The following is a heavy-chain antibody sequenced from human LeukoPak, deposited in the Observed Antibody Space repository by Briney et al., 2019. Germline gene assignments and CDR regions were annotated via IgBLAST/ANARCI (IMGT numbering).Heavy chain of an antibody. Sequence: GGSLRLSCAASGFTFSSYGMHWVRQAPGKGLEWVAVISYDGSNKYYADSVKGRFTISRDNSKNTLYLQMNSLRAEDTAVYYCAKDSGFDAFDIWGQGTMVTVSS. D-gene: IGHD6-25*01. V-gene: IGHV3-30*18. J-gene: IGHJ3*02. CDR3: AKDSGFDAFDI. CDR1: GFTFSSYG. CDR2: ISYDGSNK.